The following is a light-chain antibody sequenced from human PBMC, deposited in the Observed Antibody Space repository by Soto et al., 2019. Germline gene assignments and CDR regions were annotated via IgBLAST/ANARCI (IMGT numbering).Light chain of an antibody. V-gene: IGKV1-5*01. J-gene: IGKJ2*01. CDR1: QSISNW. Sequence: DIQMTQSPSTLSASVGDRVTITCRASQSISNWLAWYQQKPGKAPKLLIYSASSLESGVPSRFSGSGSGTEFTLTIRSLQPDDFATYYCQQYNRLYTFGQGTKLQIE. CDR2: SAS. CDR3: QQYNRLYT.